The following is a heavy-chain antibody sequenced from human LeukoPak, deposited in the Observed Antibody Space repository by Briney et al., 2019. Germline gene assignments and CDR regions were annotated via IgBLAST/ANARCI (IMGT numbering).Heavy chain of an antibody. CDR1: GYTFTGYY. Sequence: ASVKVSCKASGYTFTGYYMHWVRQAPGQGLEWMGWINPNSGGTNYAQKFQGRATMTRDTSISTAYMELSRLRSDDTAVYYCATFPPYYYDSSGYDYWGQGTLVTVSS. CDR2: INPNSGGT. V-gene: IGHV1-2*02. CDR3: ATFPPYYYDSSGYDY. J-gene: IGHJ4*02. D-gene: IGHD3-22*01.